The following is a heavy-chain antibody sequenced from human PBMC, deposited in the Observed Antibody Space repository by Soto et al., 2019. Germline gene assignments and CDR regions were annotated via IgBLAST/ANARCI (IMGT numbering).Heavy chain of an antibody. Sequence: PGGSLRLSCAASGFTFNNHAMTWVRHVLGKGLWWVSSIGHSGYSINYGDSVKGRFTISRDNSNNMVFLEMNGLRAEDTAVYYCARSDDKDILTGCYNWGQGA. CDR3: ARSDDKDILTGCYN. CDR1: GFTFNNHA. D-gene: IGHD3-9*01. CDR2: IGHSGYSI. J-gene: IGHJ4*02. V-gene: IGHV3-23*01.